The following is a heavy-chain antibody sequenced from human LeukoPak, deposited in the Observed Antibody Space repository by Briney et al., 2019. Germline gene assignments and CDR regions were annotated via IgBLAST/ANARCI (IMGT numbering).Heavy chain of an antibody. CDR1: RFTFSTFA. CDR2: ITGAGSTT. CDR3: VRDRNYFEALQRSY. J-gene: IGHJ4*02. V-gene: IGHV3-23*01. Sequence: GGSLRLSCAASRFTFSTFAMSWVRQDPGRGLEWVSSITGAGSTTYYPESVKGRFTISRDNSKNTLYLQMNSLRVEDTAVYFCVRDRNYFEALQRSYWGQGTLVTVSS. D-gene: IGHD1-7*01.